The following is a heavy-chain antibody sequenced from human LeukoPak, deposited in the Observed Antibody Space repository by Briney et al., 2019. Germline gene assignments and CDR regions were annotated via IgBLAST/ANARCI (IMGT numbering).Heavy chain of an antibody. CDR2: IYYSGST. J-gene: IGHJ3*02. V-gene: IGHV4-30-4*08. D-gene: IGHD4-17*01. Sequence: SETLSLTCTVSGGSISSGDYYWSWIRQPPGKGLEWIGYIYYSGSTYYNPSLKSRVTISVDTSKNQFSLKLSSVTAADTAVYYCARLGPKGDYGASDAFDIWGRGTMVAVSS. CDR3: ARLGPKGDYGASDAFDI. CDR1: GGSISSGDYY.